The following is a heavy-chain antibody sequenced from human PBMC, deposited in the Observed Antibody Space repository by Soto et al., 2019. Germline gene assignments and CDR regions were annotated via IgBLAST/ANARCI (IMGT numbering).Heavy chain of an antibody. J-gene: IGHJ6*03. Sequence: EVQLVESGGGLVQPGGSLKLSCAASGFTFSGSAMHWVRQASGKGLEWVGRIRSKANNYATAYAASVKGRFTISRDDSKNTAYLQMNSLKTEDTAVYYCTSSSGYYYYMDVWGKGTTVTVSS. CDR2: IRSKANNYAT. CDR3: TSSSGYYYYMDV. V-gene: IGHV3-73*01. CDR1: GFTFSGSA. D-gene: IGHD6-6*01.